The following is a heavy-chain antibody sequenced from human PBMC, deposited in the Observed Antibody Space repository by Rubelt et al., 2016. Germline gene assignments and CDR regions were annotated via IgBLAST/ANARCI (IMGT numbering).Heavy chain of an antibody. CDR2: INSDGSST. CDR3: ARELRSPANGGP. CDR1: GFTFKNYW. D-gene: IGHD1-1*01. J-gene: IGHJ5*02. V-gene: IGHV3-74*01. Sequence: EVQLVESGGGLVQPGGSLRLSCAASGFTFKNYWMHWVRQVSGRGLVWVSVINSDGSSTNYGDSGKGRFTISRDNANNILYLQRNSLRAEDTAVYYCARELRSPANGGPWGQGTLVTVSS.